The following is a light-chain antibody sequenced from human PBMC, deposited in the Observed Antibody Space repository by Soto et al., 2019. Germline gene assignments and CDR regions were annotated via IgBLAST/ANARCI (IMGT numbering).Light chain of an antibody. CDR2: DES. V-gene: IGKV3-15*01. Sequence: MTQSPDTLSVSVGERATLSCRASQSLRSSLAWYQQKTGQAPRLLIYDESTRATGIPDRFSGSGSGTDLTLTISGLQSEDFAVYYCQQYNNWPQTCGQGTKVDI. J-gene: IGKJ1*01. CDR3: QQYNNWPQT. CDR1: QSLRSS.